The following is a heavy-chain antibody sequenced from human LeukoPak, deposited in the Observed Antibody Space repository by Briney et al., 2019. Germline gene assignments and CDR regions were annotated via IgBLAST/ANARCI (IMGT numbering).Heavy chain of an antibody. CDR3: ARDIGSSAGFDY. CDR1: GITVTSIY. Sequence: GGSLRLSCAASGITVTSIYMSWVRQAPGKGPEWVSVIYSDGSTYYADSVKGRFSISRDNSKNTVYLQVNRLRAEDTAVYYCARDIGSSAGFDYWGQGTLVTVSS. CDR2: IYSDGST. D-gene: IGHD6-13*01. J-gene: IGHJ4*02. V-gene: IGHV3-66*01.